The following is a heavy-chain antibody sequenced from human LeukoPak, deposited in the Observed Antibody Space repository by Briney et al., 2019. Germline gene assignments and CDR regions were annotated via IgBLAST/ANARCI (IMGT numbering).Heavy chain of an antibody. CDR2: IGGRDGST. Sequence: QPGGSLRLSCAASGFTFSNYWMTWVRQAPGKGLEWVSAIGGRDGSTYYADSVKGRFTISRDNSKNTLYVQMNSLRAEDTAVYYCAKGHYYGSGSLDYWGQGTLVTVSS. D-gene: IGHD3-10*01. CDR3: AKGHYYGSGSLDY. V-gene: IGHV3-23*01. CDR1: GFTFSNYW. J-gene: IGHJ4*02.